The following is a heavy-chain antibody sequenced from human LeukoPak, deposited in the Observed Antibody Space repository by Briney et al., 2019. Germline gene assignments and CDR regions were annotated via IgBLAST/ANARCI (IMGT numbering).Heavy chain of an antibody. J-gene: IGHJ3*02. V-gene: IGHV4-30-2*01. Sequence: SQTLSLTCAVSGGSISSGGYSWRWIRQPPGKGLEWIGYIYHSGSTYYSPSLKSRVTISVDRSKNQFSLKLSSVTAADTAVYYCARGYGDYFVGAFDIWGQGTMVTVSS. CDR2: IYHSGST. D-gene: IGHD4-17*01. CDR1: GGSISSGGYS. CDR3: ARGYGDYFVGAFDI.